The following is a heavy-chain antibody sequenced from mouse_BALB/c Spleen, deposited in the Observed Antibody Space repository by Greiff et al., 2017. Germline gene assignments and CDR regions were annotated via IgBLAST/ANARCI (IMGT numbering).Heavy chain of an antibody. J-gene: IGHJ4*01. V-gene: IGHV8-8*01. Sequence: QVQLKQSGPGILQPSQTLSLTCSFSGFSLSTSGMSVGWIRQPSGKGLEWLAHIWWNDDKYYNPALKSRLTISKDTSNNQVFLKIASVVTADTATYYCARTVITTASMDYWGQGTSVTVSS. CDR1: GFSLSTSGMS. CDR2: IWWNDDK. D-gene: IGHD1-2*01. CDR3: ARTVITTASMDY.